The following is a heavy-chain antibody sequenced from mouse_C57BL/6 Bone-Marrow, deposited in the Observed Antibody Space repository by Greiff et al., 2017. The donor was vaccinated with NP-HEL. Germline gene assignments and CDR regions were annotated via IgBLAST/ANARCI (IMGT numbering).Heavy chain of an antibody. V-gene: IGHV7-1*01. D-gene: IGHD2-4*01. CDR3: ARDHYDYARGRAWFAY. Sequence: DVKLVESGGGLVQSGRSLRLSCATSGFTFSDFYMEWVRQAPGKGLEWIAASRNKANDYTTEYSASVKGRFIVSRDTSQSILYLQMNALRAEDTAIYYCARDHYDYARGRAWFAYWGQGTLVTVSA. CDR2: SRNKANDYTT. CDR1: GFTFSDFY. J-gene: IGHJ3*01.